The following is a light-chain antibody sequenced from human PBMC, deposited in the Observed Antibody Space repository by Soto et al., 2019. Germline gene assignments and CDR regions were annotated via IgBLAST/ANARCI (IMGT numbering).Light chain of an antibody. Sequence: DIQTTQSPSSLSAFVGDRVTITCRASQSISRYLNWYQQKPGKTPNLLIYATSSLYKGVPSRFSGSGSGTDFTLTISSLQPEDFATYYCQQSYTTQGTFGQGTKVDIK. CDR3: QQSYTTQGT. CDR2: ATS. CDR1: QSISRY. J-gene: IGKJ1*01. V-gene: IGKV1-39*01.